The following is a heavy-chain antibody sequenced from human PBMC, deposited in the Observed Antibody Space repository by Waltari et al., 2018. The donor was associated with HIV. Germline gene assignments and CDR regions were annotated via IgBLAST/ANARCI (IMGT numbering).Heavy chain of an antibody. CDR3: AGGGATYDY. J-gene: IGHJ4*02. CDR1: GFTFGSYA. D-gene: IGHD1-26*01. CDR2: ISYDGSNK. Sequence: QVQLVESGGGVVQPGGSLRLSCAAPGFTFGSYAMHWVRQAPGKGLGWVAVISYDGSNKYYADSVKGRFTISRDNSKNTLYLQMNSLRAEDTAVYYCAGGGATYDYWGQGTLVTVSS. V-gene: IGHV3-30*01.